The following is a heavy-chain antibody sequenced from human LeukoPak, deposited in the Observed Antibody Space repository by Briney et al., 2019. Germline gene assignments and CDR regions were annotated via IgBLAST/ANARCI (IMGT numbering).Heavy chain of an antibody. D-gene: IGHD6-13*01. CDR1: GFTFSSHW. CDR3: ARGYSSRLYNWLDP. Sequence: GGSLRLSCAASGFTFSSHWMHWVCQAPGKGLVWVSRISYDGGDPSYADSVKGRFTISRDNAKNTLYLQMNSLTAEDTAVYYCARGYSSRLYNWLDPWGQGTLVTVSS. CDR2: ISYDGGDP. J-gene: IGHJ5*02. V-gene: IGHV3-74*01.